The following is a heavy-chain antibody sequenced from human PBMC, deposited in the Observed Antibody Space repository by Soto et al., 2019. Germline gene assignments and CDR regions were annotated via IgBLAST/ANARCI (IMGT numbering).Heavy chain of an antibody. J-gene: IGHJ6*03. V-gene: IGHV3-15*01. CDR1: GFTFSNAW. D-gene: IGHD2-2*01. Sequence: GGSLRLSCAASGFTFSNAWMSWVRQAPGKGLEWVGRIKSKTDGGPTDYAAPVKGRFTISRDDSKNTLYLQMNSLKTEDTAVYYCTTHDIVVVPAAKNYYYYMDVWGKGTTVTVSS. CDR3: TTHDIVVVPAAKNYYYYMDV. CDR2: IKSKTDGGPT.